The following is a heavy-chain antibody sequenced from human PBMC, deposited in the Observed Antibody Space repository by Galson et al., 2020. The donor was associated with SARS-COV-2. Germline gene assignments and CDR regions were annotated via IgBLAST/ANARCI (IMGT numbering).Heavy chain of an antibody. CDR2: LSTSSSYT. J-gene: IGHJ6*02. Sequence: KLGASLKISCAASGIPFSTYSMNWVRLATGKGPEWVSSLSTSSSYTYYVDSAQGRFSISRDNPRNSMYLRMNSLRAEDTAVYYCARDEGIRGYNYGRLYYGMDVWGQGTTVTVSS. V-gene: IGHV3-21*01. CDR3: ARDEGIRGYNYGRLYYGMDV. D-gene: IGHD5-18*01. CDR1: GIPFSTYS.